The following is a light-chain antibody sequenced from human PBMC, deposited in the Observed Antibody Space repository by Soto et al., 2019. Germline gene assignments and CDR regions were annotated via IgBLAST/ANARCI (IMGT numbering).Light chain of an antibody. Sequence: QSALTQPPSASGSPGQSVTISCTGTSSDVGSYNYVSWYQQYPGKAPKLMIYEISKRPSGVADRFSGSKSGNTASLTVSGLQAEDEADYYCSSYAGSNNLVFGGGTKVTVL. V-gene: IGLV2-8*01. CDR2: EIS. CDR1: SSDVGSYNY. J-gene: IGLJ2*01. CDR3: SSYAGSNNLV.